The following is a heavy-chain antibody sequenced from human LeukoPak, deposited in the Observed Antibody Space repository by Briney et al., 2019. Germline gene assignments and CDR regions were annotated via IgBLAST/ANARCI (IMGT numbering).Heavy chain of an antibody. Sequence: ASVKVSCKASGYTFTDYYVHWVRQAPGQGLEWMGWINPNSGGTKYAQKFQGRVTMTRDTSITTAYMELSRLRSDDTAVYYCARAPPCSGGTGNCYTGCSWFDPWGQGALVTVSS. J-gene: IGHJ5*02. D-gene: IGHD2-15*01. CDR3: ARAPPCSGGTGNCYTGCSWFDP. CDR1: GYTFTDYY. V-gene: IGHV1-2*02. CDR2: INPNSGGT.